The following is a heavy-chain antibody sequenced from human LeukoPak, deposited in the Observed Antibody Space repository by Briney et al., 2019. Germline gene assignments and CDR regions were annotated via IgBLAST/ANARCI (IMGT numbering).Heavy chain of an antibody. V-gene: IGHV3-7*01. CDR3: ASGPRFLEWLPPYNWFDP. D-gene: IGHD3-3*01. Sequence: PGGSLRLSSAASGFTFSSYWMSWVRQAPGKGLEWVANIKQDGSEKYYVDSVKGRFTISRDNAKNSLYLQMNSLRAEDTAVYYCASGPRFLEWLPPYNWFDPWGQGTLATVSS. CDR1: GFTFSSYW. J-gene: IGHJ5*02. CDR2: IKQDGSEK.